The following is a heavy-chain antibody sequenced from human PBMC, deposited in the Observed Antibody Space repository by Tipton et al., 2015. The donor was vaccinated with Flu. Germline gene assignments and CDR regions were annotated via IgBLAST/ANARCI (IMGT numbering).Heavy chain of an antibody. Sequence: TLSLTCTVSGGSISSSSYYWGWIRQPPGKGLEWIGSIYYSGSTYYNPSLKSRVTISVDTSKNQLSLKLSSVTAADTAVYYCAREERVVVIAIHYFDYWGQGTLVTVSS. CDR3: AREERVVVIAIHYFDY. V-gene: IGHV4-39*07. CDR1: GGSISSSSYY. J-gene: IGHJ4*02. CDR2: IYYSGST. D-gene: IGHD2-21*01.